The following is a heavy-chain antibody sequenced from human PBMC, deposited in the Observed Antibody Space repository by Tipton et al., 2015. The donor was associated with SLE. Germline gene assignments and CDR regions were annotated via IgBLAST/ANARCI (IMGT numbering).Heavy chain of an antibody. D-gene: IGHD1-26*01. CDR1: GYSISSGYY. Sequence: LRLSCGVSGYSISSGYYWGWIRQPPGKGLEWIGYIYYSGSTYYNPSLKSRVTISVDTSKNQFSLKLSSVTAADTAVYYCARGLYQSGSSDYWGQGTLVTVSS. CDR3: ARGLYQSGSSDY. CDR2: IYYSGST. J-gene: IGHJ4*02. V-gene: IGHV4-31*11.